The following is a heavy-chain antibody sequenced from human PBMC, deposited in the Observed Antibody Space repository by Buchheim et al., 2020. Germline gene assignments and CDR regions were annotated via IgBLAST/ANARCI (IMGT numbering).Heavy chain of an antibody. CDR3: ARNDFWSGYATVDY. CDR1: GFTFSSYG. D-gene: IGHD3-3*01. Sequence: QVQLVESGGGVVQPGRSLRLSCAASGFTFSSYGMHWVRQAPGKGLEWVAVISYDGSNKYYADSVKGRFTISRDNPKNTLYLQMNSLRAEDTAVYYCARNDFWSGYATVDYWGQGTL. CDR2: ISYDGSNK. V-gene: IGHV3-30*03. J-gene: IGHJ4*02.